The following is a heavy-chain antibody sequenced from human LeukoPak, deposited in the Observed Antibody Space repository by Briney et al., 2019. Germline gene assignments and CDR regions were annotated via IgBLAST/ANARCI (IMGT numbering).Heavy chain of an antibody. Sequence: ASVKVSCKASGYTFTGYYMHWARQAPGQGLEWMGWINPNSGGTNYAQKFQGRVTMTRDTSISTAYMELSRLRSDDTAVYYCARVLITTVRGVIIGSYYYYYMDVWGKGTTVTVSS. D-gene: IGHD3-10*01. CDR3: ARVLITTVRGVIIGSYYYYYMDV. V-gene: IGHV1-2*02. CDR2: INPNSGGT. CDR1: GYTFTGYY. J-gene: IGHJ6*03.